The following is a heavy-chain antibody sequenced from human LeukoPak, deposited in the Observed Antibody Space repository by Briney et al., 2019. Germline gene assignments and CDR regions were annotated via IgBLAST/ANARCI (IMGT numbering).Heavy chain of an antibody. Sequence: GGALRLSCAAPGFTFSRYAMHWVRQAPGKGLESVSAISSNGGSTYYANSVKGRFTISRDNSKNTLYLQMGSLRAEDLAVYYCARDFGLTGKVDYWGQGTLVTVSS. CDR1: GFTFSRYA. D-gene: IGHD1-20*01. CDR3: ARDFGLTGKVDY. V-gene: IGHV3-64*01. CDR2: ISSNGGST. J-gene: IGHJ4*02.